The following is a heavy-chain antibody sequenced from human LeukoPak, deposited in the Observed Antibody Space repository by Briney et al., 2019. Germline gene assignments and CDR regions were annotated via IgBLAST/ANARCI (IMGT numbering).Heavy chain of an antibody. CDR3: ARDLVTVTKGLDI. J-gene: IGHJ3*02. CDR2: ISYIGST. CDR1: GDSFSSHY. D-gene: IGHD4-17*01. V-gene: IGHV4-59*11. Sequence: PSETLSLTCTVSGDSFSSHYWTWIRQPPGKGLERIRYISYIGSTNYNPSLKSRVTISIDTSKNQFSLKLTSVTAADTAVYYCARDLVTVTKGLDIWGQGTMVSVSS.